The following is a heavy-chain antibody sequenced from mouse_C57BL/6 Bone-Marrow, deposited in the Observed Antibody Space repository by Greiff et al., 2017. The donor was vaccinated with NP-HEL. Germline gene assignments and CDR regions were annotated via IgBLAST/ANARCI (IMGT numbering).Heavy chain of an antibody. CDR2: IDPSDSYT. CDR3: AIPVDV. Sequence: QVQLQQSGAELVMPGASVKLSCKASGYTFTSYWMHWVKQRPGQGLEWIGEIDPSDSYTNYNQKFKGKSTLTVDKSSSTAYMQLSSLTSEDSAVYYCAIPVDVWGTGTTVTVSS. CDR1: GYTFTSYW. J-gene: IGHJ1*03. V-gene: IGHV1-69*01.